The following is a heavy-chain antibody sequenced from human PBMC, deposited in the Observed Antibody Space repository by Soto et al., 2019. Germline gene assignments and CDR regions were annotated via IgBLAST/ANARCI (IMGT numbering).Heavy chain of an antibody. D-gene: IGHD6-25*01. CDR2: TYYRSKWYN. CDR1: GDSVSSNSAA. J-gene: IGHJ4*02. V-gene: IGHV6-1*01. CDR3: ARSPSWTGYSSGRYFDY. Sequence: SQTLSLTCAISGDSVSSNSAAWNWIRQSPSRGLEWLGRTYYRSKWYNDYAVSMKSRITINPDTSKNQFSLQLNSVTPEDTAVYYCARSPSWTGYSSGRYFDYWGQGTLVTVSS.